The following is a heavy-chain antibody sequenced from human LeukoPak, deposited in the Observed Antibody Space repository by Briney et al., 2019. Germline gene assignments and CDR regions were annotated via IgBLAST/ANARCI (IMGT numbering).Heavy chain of an antibody. J-gene: IGHJ4*02. V-gene: IGHV4-30-2*01. Sequence: SQTLSLTCTVSGGSISSGGYYWSWIRQPPGKGLEWIGYIYHSGSTYYSPSLKSRVTISVDRSKNQFSLKLSSVTAADTAVYYCAREYCSSTSCPFDYWGQGTLVTVSS. CDR2: IYHSGST. CDR3: AREYCSSTSCPFDY. D-gene: IGHD2-2*01. CDR1: GGSISSGGYY.